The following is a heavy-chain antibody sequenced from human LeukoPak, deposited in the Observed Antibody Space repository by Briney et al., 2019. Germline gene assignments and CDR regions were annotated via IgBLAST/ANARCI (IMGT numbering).Heavy chain of an antibody. CDR2: INSNSGAT. D-gene: IGHD6-19*01. CDR3: GSQEGIAVAGTLDY. V-gene: IGHV1-2*02. J-gene: IGHJ4*02. CDR1: GYTFTDYY. Sequence: GASVKVSCEASGYTFTDYYLHWVRQAPGRGREGRRWINSNSGATNCAENFQGSVTITRRTTISTAYRDVSRLRSGDAAVFYCGSQEGIAVAGTLDYCGQGTMVTVSS.